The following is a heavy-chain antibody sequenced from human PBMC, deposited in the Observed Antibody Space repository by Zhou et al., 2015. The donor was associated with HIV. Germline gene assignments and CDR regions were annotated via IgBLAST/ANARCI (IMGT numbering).Heavy chain of an antibody. V-gene: IGHV1-69*01. D-gene: IGHD3-22*01. Sequence: QVQLVQSGAEVKKPGSSVKVSCKASGGTFSSYAISWVRQAPGQGLEWMGGIIPIFGTANYAQKFQGRVTITADESTSTAYMELSSLRSEDTAVYYCARSAHYYDSSGYYPPEYFQHWGQGTLVTVSS. CDR2: IIPIFGTA. CDR1: GGTFSSYA. J-gene: IGHJ1*01. CDR3: ARSAHYYDSSGYYPPEYFQH.